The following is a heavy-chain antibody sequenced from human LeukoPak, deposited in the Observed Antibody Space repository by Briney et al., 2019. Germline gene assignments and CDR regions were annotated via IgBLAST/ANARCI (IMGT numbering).Heavy chain of an antibody. J-gene: IGHJ4*02. V-gene: IGHV4-34*01. CDR1: GGSFSGYY. CDR2: INHSGST. Sequence: PSETLSLTCAVYGGSFSGYYWSWIRQPPGKGLEWIGEINHSGSTNYNPSLKSRVTISVDTSKNQFSLKLGSVTAADTAVYYCARSRTENYYGSGSYYFRPYYFDYWGQGTLVTVSS. CDR3: ARSRTENYYGSGSYYFRPYYFDY. D-gene: IGHD3-10*01.